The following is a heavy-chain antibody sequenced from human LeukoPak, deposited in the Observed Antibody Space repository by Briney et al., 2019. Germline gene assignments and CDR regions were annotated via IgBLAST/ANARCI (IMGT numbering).Heavy chain of an antibody. CDR3: ARDGGYSYGYLY. D-gene: IGHD5-18*01. V-gene: IGHV4-61*02. J-gene: IGHJ4*02. CDR2: IYTSGST. Sequence: SETLSLTCTVSGGSISSGSYYWSWIRQPAGKGLEWIGRIYTSGSTNYNPSLKSRVTISVDTSKNQFSLKLSSVTAADTAVYHCARDGGYSYGYLYWGQGTLVTVSS. CDR1: GGSISSGSYY.